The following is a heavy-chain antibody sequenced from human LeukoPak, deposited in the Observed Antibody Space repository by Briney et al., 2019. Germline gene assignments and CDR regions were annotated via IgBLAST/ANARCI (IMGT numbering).Heavy chain of an antibody. CDR2: ISSSSSYI. J-gene: IGHJ4*02. Sequence: GGSLRLSCAASGFTFTSYGMCWVRQAPGEGLGWVSSISSSSSYIYYADSVKGRFTISRDNAKNALYLQMNSLTAEDTALYHCARDRSYGSFDFWGQGTLVTVSS. D-gene: IGHD5-18*01. CDR1: GFTFTSYG. V-gene: IGHV3-21*04. CDR3: ARDRSYGSFDF.